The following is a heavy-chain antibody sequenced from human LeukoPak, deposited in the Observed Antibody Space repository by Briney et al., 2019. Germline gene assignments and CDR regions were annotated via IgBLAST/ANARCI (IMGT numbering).Heavy chain of an antibody. CDR2: ISSSSSTI. D-gene: IGHD3-22*01. J-gene: IGHJ4*02. Sequence: GGSLRLSCAGSGFTFSSYSMNWVRQAPGKGLEWVSYISSSSSTIYYADSVKGRFTISRDNAKNSLYLQMNSLRDEDTAVYYCAREGDWGYYLYYFDYWGQATLVTVSS. CDR1: GFTFSSYS. CDR3: AREGDWGYYLYYFDY. V-gene: IGHV3-48*02.